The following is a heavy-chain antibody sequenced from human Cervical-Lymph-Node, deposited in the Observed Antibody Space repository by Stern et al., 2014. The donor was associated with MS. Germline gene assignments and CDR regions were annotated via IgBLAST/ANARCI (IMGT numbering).Heavy chain of an antibody. CDR1: GFTVSRDY. CDR3: ARDTSSPERSDW. D-gene: IGHD1-1*01. V-gene: IGHV3-53*01. J-gene: IGHJ4*02. Sequence: EVQLVESGGGVIQPGGSLRVSCKASGFTVSRDYMTWVRQAPGKGLAWVSLITNVGSTFYTDSGKGRFTISRDDSKNAVYLHMTSLRAEDTAMYYCARDTSSPERSDWWGQGTLVTVSS. CDR2: ITNVGST.